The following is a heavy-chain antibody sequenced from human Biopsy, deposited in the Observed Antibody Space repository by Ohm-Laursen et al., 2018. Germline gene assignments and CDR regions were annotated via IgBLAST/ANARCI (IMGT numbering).Heavy chain of an antibody. J-gene: IGHJ2*01. D-gene: IGHD3-22*01. CDR1: GDSISSYY. CDR3: ARDRGYYSDRTVPGYFDL. V-gene: IGHV4-59*01. CDR2: VHYIGST. Sequence: SVTLSLTCTVSGDSISSYYWSWIRQPPGKGLVWIGYVHYIGSTDYNPSLQSRVTISVDTSKNHFSLRLRSVTPADTAIYYCARDRGYYSDRTVPGYFDLWGRGTLVTVSS.